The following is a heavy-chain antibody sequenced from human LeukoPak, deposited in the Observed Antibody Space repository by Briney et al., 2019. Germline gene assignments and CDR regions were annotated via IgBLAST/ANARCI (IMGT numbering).Heavy chain of an antibody. V-gene: IGHV1-18*01. CDR3: ARDLGYSSGWSRPYYYGMDV. D-gene: IGHD6-19*01. CDR1: GYTFTSYG. J-gene: IGHJ6*04. CDR2: ISAYNGNT. Sequence: GASVKVSCKASGYTFTSYGISWVRQAPGQGLEWMGWISAYNGNTNYAQKLQGRVTMTTDTSTSTAYMELRSLRSDDTAVYYCARDLGYSSGWSRPYYYGMDVGGKGTRVTVS.